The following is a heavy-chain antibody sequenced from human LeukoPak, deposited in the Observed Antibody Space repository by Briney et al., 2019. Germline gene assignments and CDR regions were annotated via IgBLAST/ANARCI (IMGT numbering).Heavy chain of an antibody. J-gene: IGHJ4*02. Sequence: PSETLSLTCTVSGGSISSHYWSWIRQAPGKGLEWFGFIYHSGNTNYNPSLKSRVSISVDRSKNQFSLKLSSVTAADTAVYYCARDGGTDMAFYYDYWGQGTLVTVSS. CDR3: ARDGGTDMAFYYDY. V-gene: IGHV4-59*11. CDR2: IYHSGNT. CDR1: GGSISSHY. D-gene: IGHD5-18*01.